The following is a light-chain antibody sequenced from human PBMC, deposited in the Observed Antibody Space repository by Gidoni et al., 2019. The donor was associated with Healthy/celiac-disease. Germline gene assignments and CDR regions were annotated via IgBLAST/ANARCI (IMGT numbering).Light chain of an antibody. CDR1: SLRSYD. J-gene: IGLJ2*01. Sequence: SSELTQDPAVSVALGQTVRITCQGYSLRSYDASWYQQKPGQAPVLVIYGKNNRPSGIPDRFSGSRSGNTASLTITGAQAEDEAYYYCNSRDSSGNHLGVFGGGTKLTVL. CDR3: NSRDSSGNHLGV. CDR2: GKN. V-gene: IGLV3-19*01.